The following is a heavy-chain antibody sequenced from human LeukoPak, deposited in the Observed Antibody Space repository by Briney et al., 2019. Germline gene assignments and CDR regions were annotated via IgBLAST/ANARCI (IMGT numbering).Heavy chain of an antibody. D-gene: IGHD6-19*01. CDR2: INPHRGGT. Sequence: GASVKVSCKASGYIFTDYYLHWVRQAPGQGLEWMGWINPHRGGTDYALKFQGRVTMTRDTSISTVYMELSSLRSDDTAIYYCARVHTSGWYWAFNVWGQGTTVAVSS. J-gene: IGHJ6*02. V-gene: IGHV1-2*02. CDR1: GYIFTDYY. CDR3: ARVHTSGWYWAFNV.